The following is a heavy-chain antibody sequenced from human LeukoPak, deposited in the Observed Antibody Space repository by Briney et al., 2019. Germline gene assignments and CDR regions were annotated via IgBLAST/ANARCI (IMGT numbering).Heavy chain of an antibody. J-gene: IGHJ5*02. V-gene: IGHV1-69*01. CDR1: GGTFSSYA. CDR2: IIPIFGTA. CDR3: ARDLGDCSGGSSYTP. Sequence: SVKVSCKASGGTFSSYAISWVRQAPGQGLEWMGGIIPIFGTANYAQKFQGRVTITADESTSTAYMELSSLRSEDTAVYYCARDLGDCSGGSSYTPWGQGTLVTVSS. D-gene: IGHD2-15*01.